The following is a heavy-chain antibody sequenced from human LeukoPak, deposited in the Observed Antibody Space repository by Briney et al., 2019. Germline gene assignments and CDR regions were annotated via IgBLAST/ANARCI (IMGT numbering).Heavy chain of an antibody. CDR2: IYSGGST. V-gene: IGHV3-53*01. J-gene: IGHJ3*02. D-gene: IGHD7-27*01. CDR1: GFTVSSNY. CDR3: ARDQDWGSFDI. Sequence: GGSLRLSCAASGFTVSSNYMSWVRQAPGKGLEWVSVIYSGGSTYYADSVKGRFTISRDNSKNTLYLQMSSLRAEDTAIYYCARDQDWGSFDIWGQGTMVTVSS.